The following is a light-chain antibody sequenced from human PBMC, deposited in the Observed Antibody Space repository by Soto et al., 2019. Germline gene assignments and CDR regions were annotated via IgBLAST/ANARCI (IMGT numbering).Light chain of an antibody. CDR2: GAS. J-gene: IGKJ1*01. V-gene: IGKV3-20*01. CDR3: QQYGSSPVT. CDR1: QCVSSSY. Sequence: EIVLTQSPGTLSLSPGERATLSCRASQCVSSSYLAWYQQRHGQAPRQLMCGASSRAAGVPDRFSGSGSGTDFTLTISRLEPEDSGVYYCQQYGSSPVTFGHGTKVEIK.